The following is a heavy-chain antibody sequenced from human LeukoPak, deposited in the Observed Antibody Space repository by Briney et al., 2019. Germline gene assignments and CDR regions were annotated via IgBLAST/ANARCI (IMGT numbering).Heavy chain of an antibody. CDR2: ISYSGST. J-gene: IGHJ4*02. Sequence: PSETLSLTCTVSGGSISSSSYYWGWIRQPPGKGLEWIGTISYSGSTYYNPSLKRRVTISADTSKNQFSLKLSSVTAADTAVFYCARREGVSPFDYWGQGTLATVSS. CDR3: ARREGVSPFDY. CDR1: GGSISSSSYY. V-gene: IGHV4-39*01. D-gene: IGHD2-8*01.